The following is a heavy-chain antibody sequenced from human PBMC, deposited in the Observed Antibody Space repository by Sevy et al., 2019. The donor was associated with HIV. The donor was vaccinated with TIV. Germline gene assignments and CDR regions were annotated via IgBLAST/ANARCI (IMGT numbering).Heavy chain of an antibody. CDR3: ATRGDYYGSGSYYPEYYFDH. Sequence: SETLSLTCTVSGGSISSSSYYWGWIRQPPGKGLEWIGSIYYSGSTYYNPSLKSRVTISVDTSKNQFSLKLSSVTAADTAVYYCATRGDYYGSGSYYPEYYFDHWGQGTLVTGLL. J-gene: IGHJ4*02. V-gene: IGHV4-39*01. CDR2: IYYSGST. CDR1: GGSISSSSYY. D-gene: IGHD3-10*01.